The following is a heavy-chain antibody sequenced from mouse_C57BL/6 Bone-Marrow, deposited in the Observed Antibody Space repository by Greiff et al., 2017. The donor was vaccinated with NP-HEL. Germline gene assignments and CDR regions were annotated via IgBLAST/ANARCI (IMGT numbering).Heavy chain of an antibody. V-gene: IGHV1-64*01. Sequence: QVQLKQPGAELVKPGASVKLSCKASGYTFTSYWMHWVKQRPGQGLEWIGMIHPNSGSTNYNEKFKSKATLTVDKSSSTAYMQLSSLTSEDSAVYYCARSYLLLRRFAYWGQGTLVTVSA. D-gene: IGHD1-1*01. CDR2: IHPNSGST. J-gene: IGHJ3*01. CDR1: GYTFTSYW. CDR3: ARSYLLLRRFAY.